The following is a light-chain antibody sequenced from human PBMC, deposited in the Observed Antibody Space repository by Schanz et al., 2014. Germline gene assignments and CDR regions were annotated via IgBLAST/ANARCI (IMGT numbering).Light chain of an antibody. Sequence: QSALTQPASVSGSPGQSITISCTGTSSDVGGYNYVSWYQQHPSKAHKLMMYDVSNRSSGVSNRFSGSKSGNTASLTISGLQAEDEADYYCSSYTSSSTLVFGGGTKLTVL. V-gene: IGLV2-14*01. CDR3: SSYTSSSTLV. CDR2: DVS. J-gene: IGLJ2*01. CDR1: SSDVGGYNY.